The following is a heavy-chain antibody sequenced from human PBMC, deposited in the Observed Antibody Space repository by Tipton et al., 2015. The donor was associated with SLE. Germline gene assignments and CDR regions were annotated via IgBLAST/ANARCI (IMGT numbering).Heavy chain of an antibody. CDR1: GGSFGGYY. V-gene: IGHV4-34*01. J-gene: IGHJ2*01. CDR3: ARTGTDSWYFDL. Sequence: TLSLTCAVYGGSFGGYYWSWIRQPPGKGLEWIGEINHSGSTNYNPSLKSRVTISVDTSKNQFSLKLSSVTAADTAVYYCARTGTDSWYFDLWGRGTLVTVSS. D-gene: IGHD1/OR15-1a*01. CDR2: INHSGST.